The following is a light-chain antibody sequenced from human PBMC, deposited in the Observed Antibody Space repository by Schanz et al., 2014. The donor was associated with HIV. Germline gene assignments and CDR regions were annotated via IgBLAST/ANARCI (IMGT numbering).Light chain of an antibody. J-gene: IGKJ1*01. CDR1: QSVSSSY. Sequence: EIVLTQSPGTLSLSPGERATLSCRASQSVSSSYLAWYQQKPGLAPRLLIYDASSRATGIPDRFNGSGSGADFTLTISRLEPEDFAVYYCQQYGSSPTWTFGQGTKVEIK. CDR2: DAS. V-gene: IGKV3D-20*01. CDR3: QQYGSSPTWT.